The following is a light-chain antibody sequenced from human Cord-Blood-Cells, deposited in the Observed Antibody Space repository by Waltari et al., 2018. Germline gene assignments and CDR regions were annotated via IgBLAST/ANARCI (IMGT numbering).Light chain of an antibody. CDR3: QQSYSTPYT. CDR2: AAS. Sequence: DIQMTQSPSSLSASVGDRVTITCRASQSISSYLNWYQQKPGKAPKLLIYAASSLQSGVPSRFSGSGSRTDVALTISSLQPEDFATNYCQQSYSTPYTFGQGTKLEIK. CDR1: QSISSY. J-gene: IGKJ2*01. V-gene: IGKV1-39*01.